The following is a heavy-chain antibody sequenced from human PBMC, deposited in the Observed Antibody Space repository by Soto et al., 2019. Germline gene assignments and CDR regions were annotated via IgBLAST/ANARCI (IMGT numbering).Heavy chain of an antibody. D-gene: IGHD3-22*01. Sequence: QVQLVQSGAEVKKPGSSVKVSCKASGGTFSSYAISWVRQAPGQGLEWMGGIIPIFGTANYAQKFQGRVTITADESTSTAYMELISMRSEDTAVYYCARTNYYYDISGYYNHHPPPKYYYFYYGMDVCGQGTTVTVSS. CDR3: ARTNYYYDISGYYNHHPPPKYYYFYYGMDV. V-gene: IGHV1-69*01. CDR1: GGTFSSYA. CDR2: IIPIFGTA. J-gene: IGHJ6*02.